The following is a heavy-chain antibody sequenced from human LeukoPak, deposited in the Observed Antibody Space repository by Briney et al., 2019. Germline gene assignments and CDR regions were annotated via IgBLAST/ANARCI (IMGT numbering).Heavy chain of an antibody. CDR3: SRNSGTLTGYPFDI. CDR2: IRTKTYSQTT. V-gene: IGHV3-49*03. D-gene: IGHD5-12*01. J-gene: IGHJ3*02. CDR1: GFIFRDHA. Sequence: GGSLRLSCTASGFIFRDHAMSWFRQAPGKGLEWVGLIRTKTYSQTTEYAASVRGRFTISRDDSTSIAYLQMNSLKTEDTAVYYCSRNSGTLTGYPFDIWDQGTMVTVSS.